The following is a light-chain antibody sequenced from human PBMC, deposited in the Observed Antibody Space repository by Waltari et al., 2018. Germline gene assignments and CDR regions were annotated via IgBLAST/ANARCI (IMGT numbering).Light chain of an antibody. CDR3: AAWDDSLNGPWV. Sequence: QSVLTQPPSASGPPAQRVTIPCSGSSSNIGSNTVNWYQQLPGTAPKLLIYSNNQRPSGVPDRFSGSKSGTSASLAISGLQSEDEADYYCAAWDDSLNGPWVFGGGTKLTVL. V-gene: IGLV1-44*01. CDR2: SNN. J-gene: IGLJ3*02. CDR1: SSNIGSNT.